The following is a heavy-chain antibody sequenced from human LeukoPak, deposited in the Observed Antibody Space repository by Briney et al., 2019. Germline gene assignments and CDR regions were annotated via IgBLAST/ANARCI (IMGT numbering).Heavy chain of an antibody. Sequence: GSVRLSCSASGFTFSSVNMNWLRQAPGKGLEWVTYISSSSSTISYADSVKGRFTISRDNAKNSLYLQMNSLRDEYTAVYYCARDLETSAPSTVTTLGYWGQGTLVTVSS. CDR1: GFTFSSVN. D-gene: IGHD4-17*01. J-gene: IGHJ4*02. CDR2: ISSSSSTI. V-gene: IGHV3-48*02. CDR3: ARDLETSAPSTVTTLGY.